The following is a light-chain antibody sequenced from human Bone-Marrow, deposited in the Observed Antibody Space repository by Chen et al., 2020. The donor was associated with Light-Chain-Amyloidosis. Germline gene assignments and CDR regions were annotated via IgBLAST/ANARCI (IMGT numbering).Light chain of an antibody. V-gene: IGLV6-57*01. CDR2: EDD. J-gene: IGLJ3*02. Sequence: NFMLTQPHSVSESPGKTVIISCTRSSGSIATNYVQWYQQRPGSSPTTVIYEDDQRPSGVPDRVSRAIDRFSTSASLTISGLKTDDEADYDCQSYQGSSQGVFGGGTKLTVL. CDR3: QSYQGSSQGV. CDR1: SGSIATNY.